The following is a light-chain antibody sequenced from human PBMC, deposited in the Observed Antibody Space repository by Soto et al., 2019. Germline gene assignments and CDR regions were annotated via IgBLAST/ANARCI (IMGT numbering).Light chain of an antibody. Sequence: IQITQSPSSLSASVGDRVTITCRASQTISSWLAWYQQKPGKAPKLLSYKASTLKSGVPSRFRGSGSGTEFTLTISSLQPDDFETYYCQHYNSYSEAFGQGTKVDIK. V-gene: IGKV1-5*03. CDR1: QTISSW. J-gene: IGKJ1*01. CDR3: QHYNSYSEA. CDR2: KAS.